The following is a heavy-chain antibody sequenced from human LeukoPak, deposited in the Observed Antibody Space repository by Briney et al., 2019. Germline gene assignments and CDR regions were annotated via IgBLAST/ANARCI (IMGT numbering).Heavy chain of an antibody. J-gene: IGHJ5*02. D-gene: IGHD6-13*01. Sequence: SVKVSCKASGGTFSSYAISWVRQAPGQGLEWMGGIIPIFGTANYAQKFQGRVTITADESTSTAYMELSSLRSEDTAEYYCARAMASAAGTGRWFDPWGQGTLVTVSS. CDR2: IIPIFGTA. CDR1: GGTFSSYA. CDR3: ARAMASAAGTGRWFDP. V-gene: IGHV1-69*01.